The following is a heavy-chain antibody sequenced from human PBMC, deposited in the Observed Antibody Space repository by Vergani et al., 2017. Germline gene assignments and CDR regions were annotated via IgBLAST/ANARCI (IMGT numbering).Heavy chain of an antibody. D-gene: IGHD3-22*01. V-gene: IGHV3-7*03. J-gene: IGHJ4*02. CDR1: GFTFSSYW. Sequence: EVQLVESGGGLVQPGGSLRLSCAASGFTFSSYWMSWVRQAPGKGLEWVANIKQDGSEKYYVDSVKGRFTISRDNAKNPLYLQMNSLRAEDTAVYYCARAMVGYYYDSSGYTANYYFDYWGQGTLVTVSS. CDR3: ARAMVGYYYDSSGYTANYYFDY. CDR2: IKQDGSEK.